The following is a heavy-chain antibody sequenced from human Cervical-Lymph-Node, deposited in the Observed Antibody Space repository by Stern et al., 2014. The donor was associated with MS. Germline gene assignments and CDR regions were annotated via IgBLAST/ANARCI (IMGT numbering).Heavy chain of an antibody. Sequence: QVQLVQSGGGVVQPERSLRLSCAVSGFTFSNYGMHWVRQAPGKGLEWVALTWYDGSNNYADSVEGRFTISRDSFKNTLYLQMNSLRAEDTAVYYCVRYYDVLTGLEHWGQGTLVTVSS. D-gene: IGHD3-9*01. J-gene: IGHJ1*01. V-gene: IGHV3-33*01. CDR3: VRYYDVLTGLEH. CDR2: TWYDGSN. CDR1: GFTFSNYG.